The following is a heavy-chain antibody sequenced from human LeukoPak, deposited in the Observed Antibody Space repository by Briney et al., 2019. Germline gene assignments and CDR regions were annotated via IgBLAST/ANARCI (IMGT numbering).Heavy chain of an antibody. CDR3: AREIRYYYYMDV. CDR2: IIPILGIA. Sequence: SVKVSCKASVVTFSSYTISWVRQAPGQGLEWMGRIIPILGIANYAQQFQGRVTITADKSPSTAYMELSSLRSEHTAVYYCAREIRYYYYMDVWGKGTTVSVSS. J-gene: IGHJ6*03. CDR1: VVTFSSYT. V-gene: IGHV1-69*04.